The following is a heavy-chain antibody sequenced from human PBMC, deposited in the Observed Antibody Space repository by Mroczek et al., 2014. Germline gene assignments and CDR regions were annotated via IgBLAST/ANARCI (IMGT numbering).Heavy chain of an antibody. CDR1: GFTFSDYY. J-gene: IGHJ5*02. CDR2: ISSSGSTI. Sequence: QVQLVESGGGLVKPGGSLRLSCAASGFTFSDYYMSWIRQAPGKGLEWVSYISSSGSTIYYADSVKGRFTISRDNAKNSLYLQMNSLRAEDTAVYYCARQRITIFGVVINPDGGFDPWGQGTLVTVSS. D-gene: IGHD3-3*01. V-gene: IGHV3-11*01. CDR3: ARQRITIFGVVINPDGGFDP.